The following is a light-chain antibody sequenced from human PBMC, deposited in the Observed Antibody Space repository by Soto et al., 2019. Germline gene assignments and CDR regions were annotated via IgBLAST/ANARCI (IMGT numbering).Light chain of an antibody. CDR3: QQYQTWT. V-gene: IGKV1-5*03. CDR2: RAS. CDR1: QSISSW. J-gene: IGKJ1*01. Sequence: DIQMTQSPSTLSASVGDRVTITCRASQSISSWLAWYQQKPGKAPKLLIYRASSLESGVPSRFSGSGSGTEFTLTISGLQSDDSATYYCQQYQTWTFGQGTKVEIK.